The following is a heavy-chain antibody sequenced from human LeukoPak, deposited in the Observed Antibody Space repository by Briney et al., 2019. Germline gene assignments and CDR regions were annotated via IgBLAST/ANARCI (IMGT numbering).Heavy chain of an antibody. J-gene: IGHJ3*02. V-gene: IGHV4-4*02. CDR3: AREKIVATGNAFDI. Sequence: SETLSLTCAVSGGSIKSNNWWSWVRQPPGKGLEWIGEIYHSGSTYYNPSLKSRVTISVDTSKNQFSLKLSSVTAADTAVYYCAREKIVATGNAFDIWGQGTMVTVSS. D-gene: IGHD5-12*01. CDR2: IYHSGST. CDR1: GGSIKSNNW.